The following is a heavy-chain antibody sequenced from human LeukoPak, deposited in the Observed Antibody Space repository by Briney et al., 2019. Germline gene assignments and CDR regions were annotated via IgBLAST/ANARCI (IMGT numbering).Heavy chain of an antibody. V-gene: IGHV3-23*01. Sequence: GGSLRLSCAASGFTFSSYAMSWVRQAPGKGLEWVSAISGSGGSTYYADSVKGRFTISRDNSKNTLYLQMNSLTVEDTAVYYCARDYGDWVNYFDYWGQGTLVTVSS. CDR3: ARDYGDWVNYFDY. D-gene: IGHD4-17*01. J-gene: IGHJ4*02. CDR1: GFTFSSYA. CDR2: ISGSGGST.